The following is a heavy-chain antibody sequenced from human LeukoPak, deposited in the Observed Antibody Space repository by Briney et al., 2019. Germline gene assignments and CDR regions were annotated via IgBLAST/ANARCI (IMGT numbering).Heavy chain of an antibody. V-gene: IGHV1-2*04. J-gene: IGHJ4*02. D-gene: IGHD1-26*01. CDR2: INPNSGGT. CDR1: GYTFTGYY. CDR3: ASDSGSYGLSFDY. Sequence: ASVKVSCKASGYTFTGYYMHWVRQAPGQGLEWMGWINPNSGGTNYAQKFQGWVTMTRDTSTSTVYMELSSLRSEDTAVYYCASDSGSYGLSFDYWGQGTLVTVSS.